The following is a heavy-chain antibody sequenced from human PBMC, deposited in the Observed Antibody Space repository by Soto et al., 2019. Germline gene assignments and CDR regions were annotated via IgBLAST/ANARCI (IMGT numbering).Heavy chain of an antibody. CDR3: ARYCSNTNCYMLDY. J-gene: IGHJ4*02. CDR1: GSSVTSAGYY. Sequence: QLQESGPGLVRPSETLSLICTVSGSSVTSAGYYWSWIRQPPGKGLEWIGYVSSTGCTIYNSALTSRVTMSLDMPKNQFSLRLDSVTAADTAVYYCARYCSNTNCYMLDYWGQGNLVTASS. D-gene: IGHD2-2*02. V-gene: IGHV4-61*08. CDR2: VSSTGCT.